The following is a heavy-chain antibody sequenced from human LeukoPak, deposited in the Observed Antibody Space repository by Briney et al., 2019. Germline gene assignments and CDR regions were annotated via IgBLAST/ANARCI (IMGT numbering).Heavy chain of an antibody. CDR3: ARVPESSDAFDI. Sequence: GASVKVSCKASGGTFSSYAISWVRQAPGQGLEWMGGIIPIFGTANYAQKFQGRVTITTDESTSTAYMELSSLRSEDTAVYYCARVPESSDAFDIWGQGTMVTVSS. CDR2: IIPIFGTA. CDR1: GGTFSSYA. V-gene: IGHV1-69*05. J-gene: IGHJ3*02.